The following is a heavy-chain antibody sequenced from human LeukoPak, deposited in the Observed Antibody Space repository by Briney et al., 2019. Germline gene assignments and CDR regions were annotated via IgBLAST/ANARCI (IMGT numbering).Heavy chain of an antibody. CDR1: GFSFSSYA. CDR3: ARDYERYGGHANLPFDY. D-gene: IGHD4-23*01. J-gene: IGHJ4*02. V-gene: IGHV3-30-3*01. CDR2: ISYDGSKK. Sequence: GGSLRLSCAASGFSFSSYAMHWVRQAPGKGLEWVAIISYDGSKKYYADSVKGRFTISRDNSEDTLYLQMNSLRAADTAVYYCARDYERYGGHANLPFDYWGQGTLVTVSS.